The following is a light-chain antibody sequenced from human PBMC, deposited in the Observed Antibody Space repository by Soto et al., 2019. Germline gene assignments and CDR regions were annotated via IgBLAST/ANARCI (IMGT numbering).Light chain of an antibody. J-gene: IGLJ3*02. CDR1: SSDLGSHNF. CDR2: GVS. CDR3: SSYTSTYIWV. V-gene: IGLV2-14*01. Sequence: QSALTQPASVSGSPGQSITISCTGTSSDLGSHNFVSWHQQHPGKAPKFIIYGVSNRPSGVHNRFSGSKSGNTASLTISGLQADDEAAYYCSSYTSTYIWVFGGGTKLTVL.